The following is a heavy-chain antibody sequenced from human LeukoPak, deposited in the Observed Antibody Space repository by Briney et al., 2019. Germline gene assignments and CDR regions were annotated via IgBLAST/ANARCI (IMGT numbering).Heavy chain of an antibody. D-gene: IGHD3-9*01. J-gene: IGHJ5*01. CDR2: ISSSSSTI. Sequence: RGSLRLSCAASGFTFSSYSMNWVRQAPGRGLEWVSYISSSSSTIYYADSVKGRFTISRDNAKNSLYLQMNSLTAEDTAVYYCVVQAGLTYYDISFDSWGQGTLVTVSS. CDR3: VVQAGLTYYDISFDS. V-gene: IGHV3-48*04. CDR1: GFTFSSYS.